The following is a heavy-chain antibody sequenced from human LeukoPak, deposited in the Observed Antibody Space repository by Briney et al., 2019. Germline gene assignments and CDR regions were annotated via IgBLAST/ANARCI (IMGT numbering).Heavy chain of an antibody. CDR3: ARVSRTSATYYYMDV. J-gene: IGHJ6*03. Sequence: GGSLRLSCAASGFTFSDYYMSWIRQAPGKGLEWVSYISSSGSTIYYADSVKGRFTISRDNAKNSLYLQMNSLRAEDTAVYYCARVSRTSATYYYMDVWGKGTTVTISS. CDR1: GFTFSDYY. V-gene: IGHV3-11*01. CDR2: ISSSGSTI. D-gene: IGHD2-2*01.